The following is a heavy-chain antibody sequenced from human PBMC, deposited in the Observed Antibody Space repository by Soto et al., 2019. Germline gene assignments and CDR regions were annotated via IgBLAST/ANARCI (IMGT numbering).Heavy chain of an antibody. Sequence: GGSPRLSCAASGFTFSDYYMSWIRQAPGKGLEWVSYISSSGSTIYYADSVKGRFTISRDNAKNSLYLQMNSLRAEDTAVYYCARDQSTSGYYSPDYWGQGTLVTVSS. D-gene: IGHD3-22*01. J-gene: IGHJ4*02. V-gene: IGHV3-11*01. CDR3: ARDQSTSGYYSPDY. CDR1: GFTFSDYY. CDR2: ISSSGSTI.